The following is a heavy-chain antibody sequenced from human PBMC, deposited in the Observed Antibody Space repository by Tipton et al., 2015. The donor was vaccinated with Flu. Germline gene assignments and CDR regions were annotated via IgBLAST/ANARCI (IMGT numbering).Heavy chain of an antibody. CDR1: GFSFSSYE. J-gene: IGHJ4*02. CDR2: IRSSGNSI. Sequence: GSLRLSCVGSGFSFSSYEMNWVRQAPGKGLEWLSYIRSSGNSIYYADSVKGRFTISRDNAKNSLYLQMHNLRAEDTAVYYCARGGGYNHWGQGTLVTVSS. CDR3: ARGGGYNH. D-gene: IGHD5-24*01. V-gene: IGHV3-48*03.